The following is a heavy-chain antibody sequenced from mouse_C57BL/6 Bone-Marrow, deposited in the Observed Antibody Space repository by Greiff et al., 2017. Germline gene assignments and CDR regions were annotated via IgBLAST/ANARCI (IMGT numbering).Heavy chain of an antibody. J-gene: IGHJ4*01. V-gene: IGHV5-6*01. CDR1: GFTFSSYG. CDR3: ARRWNAMDY. Sequence: EVQLVESGGDLVKPGGSLKLSCAASGFTFSSYGMSWVRQTPDKRLEWVATISSGGSYTYYPDSVKGRFTISRDNAKNTLYLQMSSLKSEDTAREYYARRWNAMDYWGQGTSVTVSS. CDR2: ISSGGSYT.